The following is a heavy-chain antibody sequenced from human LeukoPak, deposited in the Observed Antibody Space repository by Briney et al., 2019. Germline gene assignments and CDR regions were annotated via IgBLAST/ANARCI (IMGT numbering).Heavy chain of an antibody. CDR1: GFTFSSYG. J-gene: IGHJ4*02. D-gene: IGHD2-15*01. V-gene: IGHV3-30*02. CDR3: AISDSYCTGGGCYNC. CDR2: IWYDGSNK. Sequence: PGGPLRLSCAASGFTFSSYGMHWVRQAPGKGLEWVAVIWYDGSNKYYADSVKGRFTISRDNSKNTLYRQMNSLRAEDTAVYYCAISDSYCTGGGCYNCWGQGTLVT.